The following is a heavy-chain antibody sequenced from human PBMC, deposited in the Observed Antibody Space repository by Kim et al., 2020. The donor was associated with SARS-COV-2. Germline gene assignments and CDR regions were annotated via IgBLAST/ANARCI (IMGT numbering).Heavy chain of an antibody. J-gene: IGHJ5*02. CDR2: INTNTGNP. CDR1: GYTFTSYA. CDR3: PRDLTEYGSGGGFDP. Sequence: ASVKVSCKASGYTFTSYAMNWVRQAPGQGLEWMGWINTNTGNPTYAQGFTGRFVFSLDTAVSTAYLQISSLKAEDTAVYYCPRDLTEYGSGGGFDPWRQGTLVTVAS. V-gene: IGHV7-4-1*02. D-gene: IGHD3-10*01.